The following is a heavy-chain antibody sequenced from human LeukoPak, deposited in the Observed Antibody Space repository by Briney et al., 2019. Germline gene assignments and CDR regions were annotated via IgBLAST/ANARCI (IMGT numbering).Heavy chain of an antibody. CDR2: INNDGSGT. V-gene: IGHV3-74*01. CDR3: VRGGESTWS. J-gene: IGHJ5*02. D-gene: IGHD2-15*01. Sequence: GGSLRLSCAASGFTFSSYWMHWVRQAPGKGPVWVSRINNDGSGTTYADSMKGRFTISRDDAKNTLYLQMNSLRAEDTAVYYCVRGGESTWSWGQGTLVTVSS. CDR1: GFTFSSYW.